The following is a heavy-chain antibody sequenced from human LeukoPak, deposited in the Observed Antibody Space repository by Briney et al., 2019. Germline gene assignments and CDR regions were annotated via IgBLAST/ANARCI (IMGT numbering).Heavy chain of an antibody. V-gene: IGHV4-59*12. Sequence: SETLSLTCTVSGGSISSYYWSWIRQPPGKGLEWIGFIFYSGTTNYNPSLKSRVTISVDTSKNQFSLKLSSVTAADTAVYYCARGWRVVVAAIGFDYWGQGTLVTVSS. CDR2: IFYSGTT. CDR1: GGSISSYY. D-gene: IGHD2-15*01. CDR3: ARGWRVVVAAIGFDY. J-gene: IGHJ4*02.